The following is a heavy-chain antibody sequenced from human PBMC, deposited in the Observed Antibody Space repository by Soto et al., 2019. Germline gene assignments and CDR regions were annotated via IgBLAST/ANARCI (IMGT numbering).Heavy chain of an antibody. J-gene: IGHJ4*02. Sequence: ASVKVSCKASGYTFTDYYMHWVRQAPGQGFEWVGGINPESGNPKYVPKFQGRVTVTRDTSTSTAFMELNRLTSDDTAVYYCASEDCRNTNCLKGFDYWGQGTLVTVSS. CDR3: ASEDCRNTNCLKGFDY. CDR2: INPESGNP. V-gene: IGHV1-2*02. D-gene: IGHD2-15*01. CDR1: GYTFTDYY.